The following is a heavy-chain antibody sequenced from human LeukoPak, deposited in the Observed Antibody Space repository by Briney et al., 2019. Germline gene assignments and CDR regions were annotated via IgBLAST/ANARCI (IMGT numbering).Heavy chain of an antibody. CDR2: ISSSSSYI. D-gene: IGHD3-10*01. V-gene: IGHV3-21*01. CDR3: ARGFYYGSGSNNWFDP. J-gene: IGHJ5*02. CDR1: GFTFSSYS. Sequence: GGSLRLSCAASGFTFSSYSMNWVRQAPGKGLEWGSSISSSSSYIYYADSVKGRFTISRDNAKNSLYLQMNSLRAEDTAVYYCARGFYYGSGSNNWFDPWGQGTLVTVSS.